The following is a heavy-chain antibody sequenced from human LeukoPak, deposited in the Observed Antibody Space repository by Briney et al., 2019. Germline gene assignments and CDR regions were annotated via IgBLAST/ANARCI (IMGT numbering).Heavy chain of an antibody. D-gene: IGHD2-2*01. Sequence: GGSLRLSCETSGLSCNSFGMSWVRQSPEKGLEWIAYISGSLSTRRTIYYADSVKGRFTISRDNAKNSLYLQMNSLRAEDTAVYYCARDQVPAVSGDMDVWGKGTTVTISS. J-gene: IGHJ6*03. V-gene: IGHV3-48*04. CDR1: GLSCNSFG. CDR2: ISGSLSTRRTI. CDR3: ARDQVPAVSGDMDV.